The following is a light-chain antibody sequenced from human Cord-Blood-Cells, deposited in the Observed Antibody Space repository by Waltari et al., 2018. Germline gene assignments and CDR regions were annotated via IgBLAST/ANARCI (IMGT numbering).Light chain of an antibody. Sequence: DIVMTQSPLSLPVTPGEPASISCRSSQSLLHSNGYNYLDWYLQKPGQSPQLLIYLGSNRASGVPDRCSGSGAGTDFTLKISRVEAEYVGVYYCMQALQTPLTFGPGTKVDIK. V-gene: IGKV2-28*01. CDR3: MQALQTPLT. CDR2: LGS. J-gene: IGKJ3*01. CDR1: QSLLHSNGYNY.